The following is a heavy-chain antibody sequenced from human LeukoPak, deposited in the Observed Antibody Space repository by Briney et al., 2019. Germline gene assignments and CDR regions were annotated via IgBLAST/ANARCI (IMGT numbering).Heavy chain of an antibody. D-gene: IGHD1-1*01. CDR3: ARDKNWKPDY. CDR1: GYTFTTYG. Sequence: ASVKVSCKTSGYTFTTYGISWVRQAPGQGLEWMGWISGFNGNTNYAQKLQGRVTLTTDTSTSTAYMGLRSLRSDDTAVYYCARDKNWKPDYWGQGTLVTVSS. V-gene: IGHV1-18*01. J-gene: IGHJ4*02. CDR2: ISGFNGNT.